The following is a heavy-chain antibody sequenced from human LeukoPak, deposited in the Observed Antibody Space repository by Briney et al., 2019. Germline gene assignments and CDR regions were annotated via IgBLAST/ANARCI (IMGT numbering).Heavy chain of an antibody. Sequence: GGSLRLSCAASGFTFSSYAMSWVRQAPGKGLEWVSAISDSGGSTYYADSVKGRFTISRDNAKNSLYLQMNSLRAEDTAVYYCAREVGEYQLLYHYYMDVWGKGTTVTVSS. J-gene: IGHJ6*03. CDR3: AREVGEYQLLYHYYMDV. D-gene: IGHD2-2*01. CDR2: ISDSGGST. CDR1: GFTFSSYA. V-gene: IGHV3-23*01.